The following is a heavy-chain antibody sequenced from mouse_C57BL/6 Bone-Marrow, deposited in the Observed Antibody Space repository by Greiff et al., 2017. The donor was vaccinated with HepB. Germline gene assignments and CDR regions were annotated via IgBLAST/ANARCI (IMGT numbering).Heavy chain of an antibody. Sequence: EVKLMESGGGLVKPGGSLKLSCAASGFTFSSYTMSWVRQTPEKRLEWVATLSGGGGNTYYPDSVKGRFTISRDNAKNTLYLQMSSLRSEDTALYYCARRGLRRGGMDYWGQGTSVTVSS. CDR3: ARRGLRRGGMDY. CDR2: LSGGGGNT. D-gene: IGHD2-12*01. V-gene: IGHV5-9*01. CDR1: GFTFSSYT. J-gene: IGHJ4*01.